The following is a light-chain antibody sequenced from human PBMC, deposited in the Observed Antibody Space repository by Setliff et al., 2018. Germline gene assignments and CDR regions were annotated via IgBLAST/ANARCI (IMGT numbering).Light chain of an antibody. CDR1: SSDVGAYSX. CDR2: XVS. Sequence: QSVLAQPASVSGSPGQSITISCAGTSSDVGAYSXXXXXXXXXXXAPXLMXXXVSNRPSGVSYRFSGSKSGNTASLTISGLQAEDEADYYCMSYTTIRTYVFGTGTKVTVL. V-gene: IGLV2-14*01. CDR3: MSYTTIRTYV. J-gene: IGLJ1*01.